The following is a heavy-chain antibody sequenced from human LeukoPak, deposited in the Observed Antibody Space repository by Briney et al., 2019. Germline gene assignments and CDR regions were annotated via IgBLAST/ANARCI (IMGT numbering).Heavy chain of an antibody. CDR1: GGSISNSSPYY. CDR2: IYYSGST. Sequence: SETLSLTCTVSGGSISNSSPYYWDWMLQPPGKGLERIGTIYYSGSTSYNPSLTSRVTISVDTSKNQFSLNLRTVTAADTAVYFCARHKGQAEGKEAFDIWGQGTMVTVSS. D-gene: IGHD3-10*01. V-gene: IGHV4-39*01. J-gene: IGHJ3*02. CDR3: ARHKGQAEGKEAFDI.